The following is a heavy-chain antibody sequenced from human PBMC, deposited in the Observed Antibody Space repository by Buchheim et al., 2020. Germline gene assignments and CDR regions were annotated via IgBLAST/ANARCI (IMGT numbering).Heavy chain of an antibody. J-gene: IGHJ4*02. CDR2: ISGSGGST. CDR3: ALENRHSSGWSWPAPDY. Sequence: EVQLLESGGGLVQPGGSLRLSCAASGFTFSSYAISWVRQAPGKGLEWVSAISGSGGSTYYADSVKGRFPISRDNSKNTLYLQMNSLRAEDTAVYYCALENRHSSGWSWPAPDYWGQGTL. V-gene: IGHV3-23*01. CDR1: GFTFSSYA. D-gene: IGHD6-19*01.